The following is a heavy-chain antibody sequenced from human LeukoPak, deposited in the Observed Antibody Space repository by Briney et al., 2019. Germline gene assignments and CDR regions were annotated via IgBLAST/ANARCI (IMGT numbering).Heavy chain of an antibody. CDR2: ISSSGSTI. D-gene: IGHD3-10*01. CDR1: GFTFSSYE. V-gene: IGHV3-48*03. Sequence: PGGSLRLSCAASGFTFSSYEMNWVRQAPGKGLEWVSYISSSGSTIYYADSVKGRFTISRDNAKNSLYLQMNSLRAEGTAVYYCARGVWFGELSFDYWGQGTLVTISS. J-gene: IGHJ4*02. CDR3: ARGVWFGELSFDY.